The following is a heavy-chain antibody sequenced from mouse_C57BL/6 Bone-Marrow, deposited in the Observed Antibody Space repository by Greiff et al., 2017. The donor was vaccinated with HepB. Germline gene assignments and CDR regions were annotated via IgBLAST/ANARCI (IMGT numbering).Heavy chain of an antibody. J-gene: IGHJ2*01. D-gene: IGHD1-1*01. V-gene: IGHV5-4*01. CDR2: ISDGGSYT. CDR3: ARERGRFITTVVATGFDY. CDR1: GFTFSSYA. Sequence: DVQLVESGGGLVKPGGSLKLSCAASGFTFSSYAMSWVRQTPEKRLEWVATISDGGSYTYYPDNVKGRFTISRDNAKNNLYLQMSHLKSEDTAMYYCARERGRFITTVVATGFDYWGQGTTLTVSS.